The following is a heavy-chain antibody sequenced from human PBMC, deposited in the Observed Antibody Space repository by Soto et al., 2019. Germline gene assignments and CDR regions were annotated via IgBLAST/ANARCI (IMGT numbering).Heavy chain of an antibody. Sequence: QLQLVQSAAEVKKPGASVRVSCKAYGYPFIKYGISWIRQAPEQGLEWMGWIKVDSGYTNYAQKFQGRVTMTADTSSDTAFMELRSLRHADTAVYFWATSYDTGFDPWGQGTLVSVSS. CDR1: GYPFIKYG. V-gene: IGHV1-18*04. J-gene: IGHJ5*02. D-gene: IGHD3-9*01. CDR3: ATSYDTGFDP. CDR2: IKVDSGYT.